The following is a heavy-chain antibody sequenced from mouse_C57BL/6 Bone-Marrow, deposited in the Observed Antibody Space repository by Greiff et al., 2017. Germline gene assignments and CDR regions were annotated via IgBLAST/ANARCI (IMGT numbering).Heavy chain of an antibody. CDR2: IDPENGDT. CDR3: THSIGGFDY. D-gene: IGHD2-10*02. Sequence: VQLQQSGAELVRPGASVKLSCTASGFNIKDDYMHWVKLRPEQGLEWIGWIDPENGDTEYASKFQGKATITADTSSNTAYLQLSSLTSEDTAVYYCTHSIGGFDYWGQGTTLTVSS. CDR1: GFNIKDDY. J-gene: IGHJ2*01. V-gene: IGHV14-4*01.